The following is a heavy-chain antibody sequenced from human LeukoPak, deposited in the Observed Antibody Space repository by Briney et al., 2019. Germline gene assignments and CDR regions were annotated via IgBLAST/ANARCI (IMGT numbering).Heavy chain of an antibody. CDR1: GYTFTGYY. V-gene: IGHV1-2*02. D-gene: IGHD6-6*01. CDR2: INPNSGGT. CDR3: ARAEYSRPHFDY. J-gene: IGHJ4*02. Sequence: GASVKVSCKASGYTFTGYYMHWVRQAPGQGLEWMGWINPNSGGTTYAQKFQGRVTMTRDTSISTAYMELSRLRSDDTAVYYCARAEYSRPHFDYWGQGTLVTVSS.